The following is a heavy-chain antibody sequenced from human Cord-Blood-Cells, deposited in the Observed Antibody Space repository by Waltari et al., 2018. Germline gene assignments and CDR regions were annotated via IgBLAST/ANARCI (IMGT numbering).Heavy chain of an antibody. V-gene: IGHV3-9*01. J-gene: IGHJ3*02. Sequence: EVQLVESGGGLVQPGRSLRLSCAASGSTFADYAMHWVRQAPGKGLEGVSGISWNSGSIGYADSVKGRFTISRDNAKNSLYLQMNSLRAEDTALYYCAKAPIDYFAFDIWGQGTMVTVSS. CDR2: ISWNSGSI. CDR3: AKAPIDYFAFDI. CDR1: GSTFADYA. D-gene: IGHD4-17*01.